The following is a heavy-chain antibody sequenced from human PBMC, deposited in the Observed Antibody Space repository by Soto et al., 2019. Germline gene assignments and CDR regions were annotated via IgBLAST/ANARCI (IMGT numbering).Heavy chain of an antibody. CDR1: GFTFSTYA. V-gene: IGHV3-23*01. Sequence: GGSLRLSCAASGFTFSTYAMSWVRQAPGKGLEWVSAISGSGGSTYYADSVKGRFTISRDNSKNTLYLQVNSLRAEDTGVYYCAKVYYNFWSGYDYWGQGALVTVSS. D-gene: IGHD3-3*01. J-gene: IGHJ4*02. CDR2: ISGSGGST. CDR3: AKVYYNFWSGYDY.